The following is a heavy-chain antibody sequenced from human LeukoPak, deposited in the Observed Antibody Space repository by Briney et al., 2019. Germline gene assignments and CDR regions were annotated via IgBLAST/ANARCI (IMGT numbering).Heavy chain of an antibody. CDR1: GGSLSSGGYY. V-gene: IGHV4-31*03. CDR3: ARDRWFGELAPLDY. D-gene: IGHD3-10*01. J-gene: IGHJ4*02. Sequence: SQTLSLTCTVSGGSLSSGGYYWSWIRQHPGKGLEWLGYIYYSGSTYYNPSLKSRVTISVDTSKNQFSLKLSSVTAADTAVYYCARDRWFGELAPLDYWGQGTLVTVCS. CDR2: IYYSGST.